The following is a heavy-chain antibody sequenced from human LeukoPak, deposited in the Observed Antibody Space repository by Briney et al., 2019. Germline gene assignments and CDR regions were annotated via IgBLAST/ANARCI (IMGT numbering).Heavy chain of an antibody. D-gene: IGHD5-12*01. V-gene: IGHV4-61*08. CDR1: GGSISSGGYS. CDR2: IYYSGST. J-gene: IGHJ4*02. Sequence: PSQTLSLTCAVSGGSISSGGYSWSWIRQPPGKGLEWIGYIYYSGSTNYNPSLKSRVTISVDTSKNQFSLKLSSVTAADTAVYYCARVLASDFDYWGQGTLVTVSS. CDR3: ARVLASDFDY.